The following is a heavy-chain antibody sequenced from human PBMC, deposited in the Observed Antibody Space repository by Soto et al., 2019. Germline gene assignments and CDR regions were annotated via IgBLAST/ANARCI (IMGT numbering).Heavy chain of an antibody. CDR1: GFTFSSYA. J-gene: IGHJ5*02. D-gene: IGHD5-18*01. CDR3: ARGVDTAMDGRFDP. CDR2: ISYDGSNK. Sequence: QVQLVESGGGVVQPGRSLRLSCAASGFTFSSYAMHWVRQAPGKGVEWVAVISYDGSNKYYADSVKGRFTISRDNSKNTLYLQMNSLRAEDTAVYYCARGVDTAMDGRFDPWGQGTLVTVSS. V-gene: IGHV3-30-3*01.